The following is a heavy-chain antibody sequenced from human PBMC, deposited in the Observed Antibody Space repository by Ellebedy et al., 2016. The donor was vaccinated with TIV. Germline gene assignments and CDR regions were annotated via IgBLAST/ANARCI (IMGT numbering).Heavy chain of an antibody. Sequence: GGSLRLSCAASGFTFSTYAMSWVRQPPGKGLEWVSVISGSGGDTSYTDSVQGRFAISRDNAKNTLYLQMDRLRAEDTAIYYCAKSHDSSGYQDVGAFDIWGLGTKVTASS. CDR3: AKSHDSSGYQDVGAFDI. CDR2: ISGSGGDT. D-gene: IGHD3-22*01. V-gene: IGHV3-23*01. CDR1: GFTFSTYA. J-gene: IGHJ3*02.